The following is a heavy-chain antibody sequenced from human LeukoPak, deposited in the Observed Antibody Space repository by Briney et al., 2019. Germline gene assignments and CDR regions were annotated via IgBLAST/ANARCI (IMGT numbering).Heavy chain of an antibody. CDR2: IINNGGNT. J-gene: IGHJ4*02. CDR3: VIVRGYFDSSGSDY. D-gene: IGHD3-9*01. Sequence: GGSLRLSCSASGFTFSSYTIHWVRQAQGKGLECVSAIINNGGNTYYADSVKGRFTISRDNSKNTVYLQMSSLRAEDTAVYYCVIVRGYFDSSGSDYWGQGTLVTVSS. CDR1: GFTFSSYT. V-gene: IGHV3-64D*06.